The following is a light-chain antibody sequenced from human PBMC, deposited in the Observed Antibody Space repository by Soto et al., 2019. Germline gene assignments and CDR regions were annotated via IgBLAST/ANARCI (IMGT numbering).Light chain of an antibody. CDR1: PSIRYW. CDR3: KQYARYWT. Sequence: DIQMTQSPATLSASVGSRATITCRASPSIRYWLAWFQQKAGKAPKLLIYDVSSLEGGVPSRFRGSGSGTDFTLTISRLQADDSATDYCKQYARYWTFGQGTKVEIK. J-gene: IGKJ1*01. V-gene: IGKV1-5*01. CDR2: DVS.